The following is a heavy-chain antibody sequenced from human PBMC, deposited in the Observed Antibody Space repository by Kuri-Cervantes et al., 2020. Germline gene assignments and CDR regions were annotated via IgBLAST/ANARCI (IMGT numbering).Heavy chain of an antibody. CDR1: GGTFSSYA. D-gene: IGHD6-13*01. CDR2: IIPIFGTA. V-gene: IGHV1-69*13. J-gene: IGHJ4*02. Sequence: SVKVSCKASGGTFSSYAISWVRQAPGQGLEWMGGIIPIFGTANYAQKFQGRVTITADESTSTAYMELSSLRSEDTAVYYCASTAPRQQPYSPLDHWGQGALVTVSS. CDR3: ASTAPRQQPYSPLDH.